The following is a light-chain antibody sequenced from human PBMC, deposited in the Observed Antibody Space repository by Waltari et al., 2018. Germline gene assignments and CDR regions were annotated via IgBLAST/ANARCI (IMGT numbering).Light chain of an antibody. J-gene: IGLJ3*02. CDR2: QDS. V-gene: IGLV3-1*01. CDR1: NLGDKY. Sequence: SYELTQPPSVSVSPGQTAGITCSGDNLGDKYACWYQQKPGQTPVLVIYQDSKRPSGIPERFSGSNSGNTATLTISGTQAMDEADYYCQAWDSSTAWVFGGGTKLTVL. CDR3: QAWDSSTAWV.